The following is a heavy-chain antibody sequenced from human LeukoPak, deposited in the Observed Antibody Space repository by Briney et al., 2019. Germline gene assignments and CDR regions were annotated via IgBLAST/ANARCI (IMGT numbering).Heavy chain of an antibody. V-gene: IGHV1-2*02. CDR1: GYTFTSYG. CDR2: INPNSGGT. D-gene: IGHD3-3*01. Sequence: ASVKVSCKASGYTFTSYGISWVRQAPGQGLEWMGWINPNSGGTNYAQKFQGRVTMTRDTSISTAYMELSRLRSDDTAVYYCARAGRFLEWAYYYYYMDVWGKGTTVTVSS. J-gene: IGHJ6*03. CDR3: ARAGRFLEWAYYYYYMDV.